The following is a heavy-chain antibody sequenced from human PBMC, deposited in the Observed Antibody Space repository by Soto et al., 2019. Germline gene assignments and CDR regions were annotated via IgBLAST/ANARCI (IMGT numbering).Heavy chain of an antibody. J-gene: IGHJ6*02. CDR3: ARIFGGDYYYGMDV. V-gene: IGHV1-2*02. CDR2: INPNSGGT. CDR1: GYTFTGYY. Sequence: ASVKVSCKASGYTFTGYYMHWVRQAPGQGLEWMGWINPNSGGTNYAQKFQGRVTMTRDTSISTAYMELSRLRSDDTAVYYCARIFGGDYYYGMDVWGQGTTVTVSS. D-gene: IGHD3-3*01.